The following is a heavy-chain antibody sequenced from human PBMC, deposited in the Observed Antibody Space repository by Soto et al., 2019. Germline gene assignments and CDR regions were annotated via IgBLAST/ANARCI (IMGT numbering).Heavy chain of an antibody. V-gene: IGHV3-48*02. Sequence: GGTLRLSCAASGFTFSSYSMNWVRQAPGKGLEWVSYISSSSSTIYYADSVKGRFTISRDNAKNSLYLQMNSLRDEDTAVYYCAKDERDISGDYYYHYGMSFPGQGTTVTGS. D-gene: IGHD3-22*01. J-gene: IGHJ6*02. CDR3: AKDERDISGDYYYHYGMSF. CDR2: ISSSSSTI. CDR1: GFTFSSYS.